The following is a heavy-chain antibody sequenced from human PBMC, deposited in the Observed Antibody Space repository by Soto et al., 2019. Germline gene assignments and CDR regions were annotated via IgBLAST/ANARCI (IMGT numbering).Heavy chain of an antibody. CDR1: GFTFSSYG. J-gene: IGHJ3*02. D-gene: IGHD3-16*01. CDR2: IWYDGSNK. Sequence: GGSLRLSCAASGFTFSSYGMHWVRQAPGKGLEWVAVIWYDGSNKYYADSVKGRFTISRDNSKNTLYLQMNSLRAEDTAVYYCARDPFYDFAFDIWGQGTMVTVSS. CDR3: ARDPFYDFAFDI. V-gene: IGHV3-33*01.